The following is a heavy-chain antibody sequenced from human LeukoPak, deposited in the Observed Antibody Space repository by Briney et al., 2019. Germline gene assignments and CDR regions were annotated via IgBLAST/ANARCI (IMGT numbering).Heavy chain of an antibody. CDR3: ARPPSYTTVTTFVRYHFDY. CDR2: ISSSSSTI. V-gene: IGHV3-48*02. D-gene: IGHD4-17*01. J-gene: IGHJ4*02. Sequence: GGSLRLSCAAPGFTFSSHSMNWVRQAPGKGLEWVSYISSSSSTIYYTDSVKGRFTISRDNAKNSLYLQMNSLRDEDTAVYYCARPPSYTTVTTFVRYHFDYWGQGTLVTVSS. CDR1: GFTFSSHS.